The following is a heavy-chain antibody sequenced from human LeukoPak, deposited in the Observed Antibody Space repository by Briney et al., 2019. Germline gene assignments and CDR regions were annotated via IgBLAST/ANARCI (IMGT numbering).Heavy chain of an antibody. CDR3: ARDHHSGALDY. CDR1: GFTFSTAW. D-gene: IGHD1-26*01. J-gene: IGHJ4*02. CDR2: INQGGSVT. V-gene: IGHV3-7*01. Sequence: GGSLRLSCAPSGFTFSTAWMTWVRQAPGQGLEWLGNINQGGSVTNYVDSVKGRFSISRDNAKNTMYLQMSSLRVEDTAVYYCARDHHSGALDYWGQGTLVTVSS.